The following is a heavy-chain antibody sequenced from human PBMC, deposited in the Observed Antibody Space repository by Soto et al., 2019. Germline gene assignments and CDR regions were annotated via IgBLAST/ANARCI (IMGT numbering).Heavy chain of an antibody. CDR2: IIPMFGAA. V-gene: IGHV1-69*01. Sequence: QVQLVQSGAEVKKPGSSVKVSCKASGGTFRSHAINWLRQAPGQGLEWMGGIIPMFGAAKHAQNFQGKVTISADESTSTVYMAVSSLRSEDTAVYYCARASIVVETAIPVDMDVWGQGTTVTVSS. D-gene: IGHD2-21*02. CDR3: ARASIVVETAIPVDMDV. CDR1: GGTFRSHA. J-gene: IGHJ6*02.